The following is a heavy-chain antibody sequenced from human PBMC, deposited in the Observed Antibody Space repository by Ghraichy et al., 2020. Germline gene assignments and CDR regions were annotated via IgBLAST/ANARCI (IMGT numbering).Heavy chain of an antibody. D-gene: IGHD2-2*01. CDR3: ARGYCSSTSCYAGGYNGFDP. J-gene: IGHJ5*02. Sequence: SETLSLTCAVSGGSISSGGYSWSWIRQPPGKGLEWIGYIYHSGSTYYNPSLKSRVTISVDRSKNQFSLKLSSVTAADTAVYYCARGYCSSTSCYAGGYNGFDPWGQGTLVTVSS. CDR2: IYHSGST. V-gene: IGHV4-30-2*01. CDR1: GGSISSGGYS.